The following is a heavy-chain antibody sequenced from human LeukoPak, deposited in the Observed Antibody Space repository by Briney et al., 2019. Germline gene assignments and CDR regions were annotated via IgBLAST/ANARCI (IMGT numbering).Heavy chain of an antibody. V-gene: IGHV1-18*01. CDR2: ISAYNGNT. D-gene: IGHD6-13*01. Sequence: GASVKVSCKASGYTFTSYGISWVRQAPGQGLEWMGWISAYNGNTTYAQKLQGRVTMTTDTSTSTAYMELRSLRSDDTAVYYCAISRVSSSRGTWWFDPWGQGTLVTVSS. CDR1: GYTFTSYG. CDR3: AISRVSSSRGTWWFDP. J-gene: IGHJ5*02.